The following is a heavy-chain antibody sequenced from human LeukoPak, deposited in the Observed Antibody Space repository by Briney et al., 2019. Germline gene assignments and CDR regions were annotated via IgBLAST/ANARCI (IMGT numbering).Heavy chain of an antibody. D-gene: IGHD3-22*01. CDR2: INSDGSST. CDR3: ARAGDSSGYFDC. J-gene: IGHJ4*02. V-gene: IGHV3-74*01. CDR1: GFTFSSYW. Sequence: PGGSLRLSCAASGFTFSSYWMHWVRQVPGKGLVWVSRINSDGSSTNYADSVKGRFTISRDNAKNTLYLQMNSLRAEDTAVYYCARAGDSSGYFDCWGQGTLVTVSS.